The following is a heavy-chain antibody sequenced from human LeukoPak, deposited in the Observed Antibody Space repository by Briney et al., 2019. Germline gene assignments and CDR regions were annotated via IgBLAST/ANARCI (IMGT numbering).Heavy chain of an antibody. V-gene: IGHV3-33*01. D-gene: IGHD3-9*01. CDR3: ARGRYYDILTGSPGPFDY. J-gene: IGHJ4*02. CDR2: IWYDGSNK. CDR1: GFTFSSYG. Sequence: GGSLRLSCAASGFTFSSYGMHWVRQAPGKGLEWVAVIWYDGSNKYYADSVKGRFTISRDNSKNTLYPQMNSLRAEDTAVYYCARGRYYDILTGSPGPFDYWGQGTLVTVSS.